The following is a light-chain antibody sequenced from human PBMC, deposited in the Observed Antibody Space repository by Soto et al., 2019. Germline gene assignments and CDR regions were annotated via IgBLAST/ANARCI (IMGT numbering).Light chain of an antibody. Sequence: EIVLTQSPGTLSLSPGERATLSCRASQSVRSTYLAWYQQKPGQAPRLLIHGASSRATGIPDRFSGSGSGTDFTLTISRLEPEDLAVYYCQQYGSSLSITFGQGTRLEIK. CDR1: QSVRSTY. V-gene: IGKV3-20*01. CDR2: GAS. CDR3: QQYGSSLSIT. J-gene: IGKJ5*01.